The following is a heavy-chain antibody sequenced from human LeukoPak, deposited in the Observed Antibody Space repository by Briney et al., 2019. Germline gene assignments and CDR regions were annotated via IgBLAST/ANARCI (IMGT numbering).Heavy chain of an antibody. J-gene: IGHJ3*02. CDR2: IYPYSGDT. CDR3: ARDRNSGSSLDI. Sequence: ASVTGSCKASGDTFTGYYIHWVRQAPGQGLEWMGWIYPYSGDTNYAQNFQGRVTMTRDTSISTAYMELSSLKSDDTAVYYCARDRNSGSSLDIWGQGTMLTVSS. V-gene: IGHV1-2*02. D-gene: IGHD6-6*01. CDR1: GDTFTGYY.